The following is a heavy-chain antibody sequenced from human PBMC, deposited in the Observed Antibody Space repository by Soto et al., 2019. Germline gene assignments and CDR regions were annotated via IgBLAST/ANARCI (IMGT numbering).Heavy chain of an antibody. V-gene: IGHV4-31*03. CDR1: GDSVTSGQHF. J-gene: IGHJ4*02. Sequence: SETLSLTCTVSGDSVTSGQHFWTWIRQHPGKGLEWLGYISFSGATYYTPSLKARLTMSIDPSENLFSLKLSSVTAADTAVYYCARGRPILGAKTFFDLWGPGTLVTVYS. CDR3: ARGRPILGAKTFFDL. D-gene: IGHD1-26*01. CDR2: ISFSGAT.